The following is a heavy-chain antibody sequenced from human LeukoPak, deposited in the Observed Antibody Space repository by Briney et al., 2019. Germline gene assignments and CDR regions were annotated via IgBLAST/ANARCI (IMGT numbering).Heavy chain of an antibody. V-gene: IGHV3-30*02. Sequence: GGSLRLSCAASGFTFSSYGMHWVRQAPGKGLEWVAFIRYDGSNKYYADSVKGRFTISRDNTKNSMYLQMDSLTVEDTALYFCTRDLPATISLGDDYWGPGILVTVSS. CDR1: GFTFSSYG. J-gene: IGHJ4*02. CDR2: IRYDGSNK. CDR3: TRDLPATISLGDDY. D-gene: IGHD5-12*01.